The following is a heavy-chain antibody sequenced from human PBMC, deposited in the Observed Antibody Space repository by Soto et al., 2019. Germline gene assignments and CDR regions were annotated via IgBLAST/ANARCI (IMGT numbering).Heavy chain of an antibody. CDR3: AREGYYYDSSGYYRETWFDP. Sequence: EVQLVQSGAEVKKPGESLRISCKGSGYSFTNYWISWVRQMPGKGLEWRGRIDHSDSYTNYSPSFQGHVTISAYKSISNAYLQWSSLKASDTAMYYCAREGYYYDSSGYYRETWFDPWGQGTLVTVSS. J-gene: IGHJ5*02. V-gene: IGHV5-10-1*01. D-gene: IGHD3-22*01. CDR1: GYSFTNYW. CDR2: IDHSDSYT.